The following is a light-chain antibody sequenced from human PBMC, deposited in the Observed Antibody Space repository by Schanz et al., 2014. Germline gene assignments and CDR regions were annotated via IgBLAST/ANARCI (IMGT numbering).Light chain of an antibody. V-gene: IGKV3D-20*02. CDR3: QQRNNWPLT. Sequence: DIVLTQSPGTLSLSPGERATLSCRASQTVSSSYLAWYQQKPGQAPRLLIYGASTRATGIPARFSGSGSGTEFTLSISRLEPEDFAVYYCQQRNNWPLTFGQGTRLEIK. J-gene: IGKJ5*01. CDR1: QTVSSSY. CDR2: GAS.